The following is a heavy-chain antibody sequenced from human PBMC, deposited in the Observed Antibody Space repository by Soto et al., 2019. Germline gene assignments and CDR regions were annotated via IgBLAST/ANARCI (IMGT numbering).Heavy chain of an antibody. CDR2: INPNSGGT. V-gene: IGHV1-2*02. Sequence: ASVKVSCKASGYPFTGYYMHWVRQPPGQGLEWMGWINPNSGGTNYAQKFQARVTMTRDTSSSTAYMELSRMRSDDTAVYYCARDLEGCGGDCFGQGTLVTVSS. D-gene: IGHD2-21*01. CDR1: GYPFTGYY. J-gene: IGHJ4*02. CDR3: ARDLEGCGGDC.